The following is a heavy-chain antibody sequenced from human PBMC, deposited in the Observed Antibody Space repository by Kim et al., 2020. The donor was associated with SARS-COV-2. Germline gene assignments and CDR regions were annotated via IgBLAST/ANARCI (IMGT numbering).Heavy chain of an antibody. CDR2: IYYSGST. CDR1: GGSISSYY. D-gene: IGHD4-17*01. V-gene: IGHV4-59*01. Sequence: SLTCTVSGGSISSYYWSWIRQPPGKGLEWIGYIYYSGSTNYNPSLKSRVTISVDTSKNQFSLKLSSVTAADTAVYYCARDYSAYDDYGDYVVDWYFDLWGRGTLVTVSS. J-gene: IGHJ2*01. CDR3: ARDYSAYDDYGDYVVDWYFDL.